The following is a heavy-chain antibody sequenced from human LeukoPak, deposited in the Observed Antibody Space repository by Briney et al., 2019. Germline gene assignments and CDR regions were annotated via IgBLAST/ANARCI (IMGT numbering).Heavy chain of an antibody. D-gene: IGHD4-17*01. CDR3: AGDYVDFVHFGY. V-gene: IGHV3-7*05. CDR1: GFTVSSYW. J-gene: IGHJ4*02. CDR2: IKQDGSEK. Sequence: GGSLRLSCTASGFTVSSYWMSWVRQAPGKGLEWVANIKQDGSEKYYVDSVKGRFTISRDNAKNSLYLRMNSLRAEDTAVYYCAGDYVDFVHFGYWGQETLVTVSS.